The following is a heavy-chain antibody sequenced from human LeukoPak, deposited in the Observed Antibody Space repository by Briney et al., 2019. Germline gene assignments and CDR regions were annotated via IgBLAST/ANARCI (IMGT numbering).Heavy chain of an antibody. J-gene: IGHJ4*02. CDR1: GFTFSSYA. D-gene: IGHD3-10*01. CDR2: ISGSGGST. V-gene: IGHV3-23*01. Sequence: GGSLRLSCAASGFTFSSYAMSWVRQAPGKGLEWVSAISGSGGSTYYADSVKGRFTVSRDNSKNTLYLQMNSLRAEDTAVYYCAKGCYYGSGSCSDYWGQGTLVTVSS. CDR3: AKGCYYGSGSCSDY.